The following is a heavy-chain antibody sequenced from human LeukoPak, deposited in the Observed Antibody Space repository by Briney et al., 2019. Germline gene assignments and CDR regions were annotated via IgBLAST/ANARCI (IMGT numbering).Heavy chain of an antibody. CDR2: IYSGGST. V-gene: IGHV3-53*01. CDR1: GFTVSSKY. Sequence: PGGSLRLSCAASGFTVSSKYMSWVRQAPGKGLEWVSVIYSGGSTYYADSVKGRFTISRDNSKNTLYLQMNSLRAEDTAVYYCARDYYDSSGYYWGDYWGQGTLVTVSS. D-gene: IGHD3-22*01. J-gene: IGHJ4*02. CDR3: ARDYYDSSGYYWGDY.